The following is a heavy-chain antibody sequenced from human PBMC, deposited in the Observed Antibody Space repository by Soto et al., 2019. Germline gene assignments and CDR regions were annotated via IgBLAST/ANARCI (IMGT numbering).Heavy chain of an antibody. V-gene: IGHV3-33*01. CDR1: GFTFSSYG. Sequence: QVQLVESGGGVVQPGRSLRLSCAASGFTFSSYGMHWVRQAPGKGLEWVAAIWYDGSNKYYADSVKGRFTISRDNSKNTLYLQMNSLRAEDTAVYYCARSGTYYDILTGYYGPYCDYWGQGTLVTVSS. CDR3: ARSGTYYDILTGYYGPYCDY. D-gene: IGHD3-9*01. CDR2: IWYDGSNK. J-gene: IGHJ4*02.